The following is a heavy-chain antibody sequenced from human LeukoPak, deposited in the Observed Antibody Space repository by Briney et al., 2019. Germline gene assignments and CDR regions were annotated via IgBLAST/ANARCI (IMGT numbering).Heavy chain of an antibody. V-gene: IGHV1-18*01. J-gene: IGHJ3*02. Sequence: ASVKVSCKASGYTFTSYGISWVRQAPGQGLEWMGWISAYNGNTNYAQKLQGRVTMTTDTSTSTAYMELRSLRSDDTAVYYCARGRITIFGVVIPDAFDIWGQGAMVTVSS. CDR3: ARGRITIFGVVIPDAFDI. CDR1: GYTFTSYG. D-gene: IGHD3-3*01. CDR2: ISAYNGNT.